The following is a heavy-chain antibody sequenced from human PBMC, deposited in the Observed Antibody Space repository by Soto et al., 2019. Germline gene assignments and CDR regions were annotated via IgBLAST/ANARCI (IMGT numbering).Heavy chain of an antibody. Sequence: SVKVSCKASGFTFTSSAVQWVRQARGQRLEWIGWIVVGSGNTNYAQKFQERVTITRDMSTSTAYMELSSLRSEDTAVYYCAAGFGFVELSPYYYYYGMDVWGQATTVTVSS. J-gene: IGHJ6*02. D-gene: IGHD3-10*01. V-gene: IGHV1-58*01. CDR1: GFTFTSSA. CDR2: IVVGSGNT. CDR3: AAGFGFVELSPYYYYYGMDV.